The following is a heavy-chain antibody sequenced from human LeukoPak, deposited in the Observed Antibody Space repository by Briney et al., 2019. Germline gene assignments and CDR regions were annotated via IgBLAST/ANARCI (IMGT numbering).Heavy chain of an antibody. Sequence: ASVTVSCKASGYTFTSYGISWLRQAPGQGLEWMGWISAYNGNTNYAQKLQGRVTITTDTSTSTAYMELRSLRSDDTAVYYCARGGVTCCFKGQNWFDPWGQGTLVTVSS. CDR3: ARGGVTCCFKGQNWFDP. V-gene: IGHV1-18*01. J-gene: IGHJ5*02. CDR2: ISAYNGNT. D-gene: IGHD4-23*01. CDR1: GYTFTSYG.